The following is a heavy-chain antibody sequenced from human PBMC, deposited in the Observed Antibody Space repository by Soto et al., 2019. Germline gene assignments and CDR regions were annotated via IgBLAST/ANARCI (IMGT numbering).Heavy chain of an antibody. CDR3: ARTSAAGKYYDGMDV. D-gene: IGHD6-13*01. CDR2: IYPGDSAT. Sequence: GESLKISCKGSGYSFISYWIGWVRQMPGKGLEWMGIIYPGDSATRYSPSFQGQVTISADKSISTAYLQWSSLKASDTAMYYCARTSAAGKYYDGMDVWGQGTTVTVSS. J-gene: IGHJ6*02. CDR1: GYSFISYW. V-gene: IGHV5-51*01.